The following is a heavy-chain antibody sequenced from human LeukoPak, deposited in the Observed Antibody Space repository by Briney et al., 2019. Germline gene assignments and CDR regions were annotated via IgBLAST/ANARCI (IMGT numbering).Heavy chain of an antibody. CDR3: AGGRIQLWVYYFDY. Sequence: SETLSLTCAVYGGSFSGYYWSWIRQPPGKGLEWIGEINHSGSTNYNPSLKSRVTISVDTSKNQFSLKLSSVTAADTAAYYCAGGRIQLWVYYFDYWGQGTLVTVSS. V-gene: IGHV4-34*01. D-gene: IGHD5-18*01. J-gene: IGHJ4*02. CDR1: GGSFSGYY. CDR2: INHSGST.